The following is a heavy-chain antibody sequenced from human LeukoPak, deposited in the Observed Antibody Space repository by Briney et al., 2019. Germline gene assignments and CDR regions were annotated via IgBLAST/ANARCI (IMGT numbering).Heavy chain of an antibody. CDR3: ATYSSAFSY. CDR2: ISYDGSNK. D-gene: IGHD6-19*01. CDR1: GFTFSSYA. V-gene: IGHV3-30*04. J-gene: IGHJ4*02. Sequence: GRSLRLSCAASGFTFSSYAMHWVRQAPGKGLEWVAVISYDGSNKYYADSVKGRFTISRDNAKNSLYLQMNSLRAEDTAVYYCATYSSAFSYWGQGTLVTVSS.